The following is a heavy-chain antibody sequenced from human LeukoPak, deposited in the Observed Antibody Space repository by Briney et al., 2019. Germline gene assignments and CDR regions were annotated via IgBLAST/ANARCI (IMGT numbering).Heavy chain of an antibody. J-gene: IGHJ3*02. CDR2: IIPILGIA. Sequence: ASVKVSCKASGGTFSSYTISWVRQAPGQGSERVGRIIPILGIANYAQKFQGRVTITADKYTSTDYMEVSRLRSEGTGVYYCARDQGDAFDIWGQGTMVTVSS. CDR3: ARDQGDAFDI. CDR1: GGTFSSYT. V-gene: IGHV1-69*04.